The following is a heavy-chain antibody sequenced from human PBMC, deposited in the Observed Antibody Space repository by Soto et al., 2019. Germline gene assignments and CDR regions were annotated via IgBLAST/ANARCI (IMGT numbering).Heavy chain of an antibody. J-gene: IGHJ6*02. D-gene: IGHD3-10*01. V-gene: IGHV2-70*01. Sequence: GSGPTLVNPTHTLTLTCTFSGFSLSTSGMCVSWIRQPPGKALEWLALIDWDDDKYYSTSLKTRLTISKDTSKNQVVLTMTNMDPVDTATYYCARTPSITMVRGVIADYYYYGMDVWGQGTTVTVSS. CDR3: ARTPSITMVRGVIADYYYYGMDV. CDR1: GFSLSTSGMC. CDR2: IDWDDDK.